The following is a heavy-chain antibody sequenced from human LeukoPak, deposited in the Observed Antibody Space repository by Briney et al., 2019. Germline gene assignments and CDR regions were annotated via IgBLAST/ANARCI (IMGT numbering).Heavy chain of an antibody. CDR3: AKEKVPAAHNYYYYYGMDV. V-gene: IGHV3-23*01. Sequence: GGSLRLSCAASGFTFSSYAMSWVRQAPGKGLEWVSAISGSGGSTYYADSVKGRFTISRDNSKNTLYLQMNSLRAGDTAVYYCAKEKVPAAHNYYYYYGMDVWGQGTTVTVSS. CDR1: GFTFSSYA. D-gene: IGHD2-2*01. CDR2: ISGSGGST. J-gene: IGHJ6*02.